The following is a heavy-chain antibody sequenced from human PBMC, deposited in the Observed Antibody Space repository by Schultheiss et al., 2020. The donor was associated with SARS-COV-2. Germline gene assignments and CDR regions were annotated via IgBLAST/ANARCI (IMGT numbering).Heavy chain of an antibody. Sequence: SQTLSLTCTVSGGSISSSSYYWGWIRQPPGEGLEWIGSIYYSGSTYYNPSLKSRVTISVDTSKNQFSLKLSSVTAADTAVYYCARDENSSGWLGGFDYWGQGTLVTVSS. CDR2: IYYSGST. J-gene: IGHJ4*02. V-gene: IGHV4-39*02. CDR3: ARDENSSGWLGGFDY. CDR1: GGSISSSSYY. D-gene: IGHD6-19*01.